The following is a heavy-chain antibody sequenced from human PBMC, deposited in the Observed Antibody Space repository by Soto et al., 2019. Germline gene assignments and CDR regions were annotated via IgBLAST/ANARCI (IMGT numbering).Heavy chain of an antibody. CDR3: ARDLDRGDYYYYGMDV. CDR2: IYTSGST. D-gene: IGHD3-22*01. Sequence: ETLSLTCTVSGGSISSYYWSWIWQPAGKGLEWIGRIYTSGSTNYNPSLKSRVTMSVDTSKNQFSLKLSSVTAADTAVYYCARDLDRGDYYYYGMDVWGQGTTVTVSS. J-gene: IGHJ6*02. V-gene: IGHV4-4*07. CDR1: GGSISSYY.